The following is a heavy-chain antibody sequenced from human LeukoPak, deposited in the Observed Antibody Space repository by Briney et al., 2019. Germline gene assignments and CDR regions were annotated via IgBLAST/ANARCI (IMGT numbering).Heavy chain of an antibody. V-gene: IGHV1-69*05. J-gene: IGHJ5*02. CDR3: TRGRPASFDP. CDR1: GGTFSSYA. D-gene: IGHD2-2*01. Sequence: SVKVSCKASGGTFSSYAISWVRQAPGQGLEWMGGIIPIFGTANYAQKFQGRVTITRDTSISTAYMELSSLRSEDTAIYYCTRGRPASFDPWGQGTLVTVSS. CDR2: IIPIFGTA.